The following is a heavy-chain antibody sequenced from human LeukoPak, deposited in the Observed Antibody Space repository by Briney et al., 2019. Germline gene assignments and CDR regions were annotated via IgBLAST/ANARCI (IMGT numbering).Heavy chain of an antibody. CDR1: GYTFTGYD. J-gene: IGHJ5*02. V-gene: IGHV1-2*02. CDR3: ARDHEGNNNCFDP. CDR2: INPNSGGT. Sequence: ASVKVSCMASGYTFTGYDIHWVRQAPGQGLEWMGWINPNSGGTNYAQKFQGRVTMTRDTSINTVYMELGRLRSDDTAVYYCARDHEGNNNCFDPWGQGTLVTVSS.